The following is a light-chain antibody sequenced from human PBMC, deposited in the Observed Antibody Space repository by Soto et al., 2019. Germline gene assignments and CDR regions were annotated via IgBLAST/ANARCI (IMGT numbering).Light chain of an antibody. J-gene: IGKJ1*01. CDR2: KAS. CDR3: QQYNSYSWT. Sequence: DIQMTQSPSTLSASVGDRVTITCRASQSISSWLAWYQQKPGKAPKLLIYKASSLESGVPSRFSGSGSGTDFTLTISSLQPDDFAPYYCQQYNSYSWTFGQGTKVDIK. CDR1: QSISSW. V-gene: IGKV1-5*03.